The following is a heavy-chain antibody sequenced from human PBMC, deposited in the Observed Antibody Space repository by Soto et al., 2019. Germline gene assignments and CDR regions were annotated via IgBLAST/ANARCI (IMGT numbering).Heavy chain of an antibody. J-gene: IGHJ6*02. V-gene: IGHV1-18*01. CDR1: GYAFTSYG. Sequence: ASVKVSCKASGYAFTSYGISWVRQAPGQGLEWMGWISAYNGNTNYAQKLQGRVTMTTDTSTSTAYMELRSLRSDDTAVYYCAKTYGSGSYTYYYYGMDVWGQGTTVTVSS. D-gene: IGHD3-10*01. CDR3: AKTYGSGSYTYYYYGMDV. CDR2: ISAYNGNT.